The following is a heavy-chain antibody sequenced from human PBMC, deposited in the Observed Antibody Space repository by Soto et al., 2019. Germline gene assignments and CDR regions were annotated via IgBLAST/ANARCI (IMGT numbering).Heavy chain of an antibody. V-gene: IGHV1-18*01. Sequence: QVRLVQSGGEVKEPGASVKVSCKASGYSFTNYGISWVRQAPGQGLEWVGWVSTFDGHTNYEEKFRDRVTMTTDTSTSTAYMELRSLTSDDTAVYYCARDDGYRVDNFEPWGQGTLVTVSS. J-gene: IGHJ5*02. CDR1: GYSFTNYG. CDR3: ARDDGYRVDNFEP. CDR2: VSTFDGHT. D-gene: IGHD5-18*01.